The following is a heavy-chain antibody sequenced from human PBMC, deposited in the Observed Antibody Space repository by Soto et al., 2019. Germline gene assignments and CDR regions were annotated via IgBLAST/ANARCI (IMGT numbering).Heavy chain of an antibody. CDR1: GFTFSGSA. D-gene: IGHD4-17*01. CDR3: TRVSAVTKYWYFDL. Sequence: EVQLVESGGGLVQPGGSLKLSCAASGFTFSGSAMHWVRQASGKGLEWVGRIRSKANSYATAYAASVKVRFSISRDDSKNTAYLQMNSLKTEDTAVYYCTRVSAVTKYWYFDLWGRGTLVTVSS. J-gene: IGHJ2*01. V-gene: IGHV3-73*02. CDR2: IRSKANSYAT.